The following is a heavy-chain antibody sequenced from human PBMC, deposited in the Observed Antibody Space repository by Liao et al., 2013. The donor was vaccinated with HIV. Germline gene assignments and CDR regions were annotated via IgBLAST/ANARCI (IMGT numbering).Heavy chain of an antibody. Sequence: QVQLQESGPGLVKPSETLSLTCTVSGGSISSYYWNWIRXPAGKGLEWIGRLSTXGSTMYNPSLKTRVTMSIDTSKNQLSLNLNSVTAADTAVYYCARGVPPDTWGQGTLVIVSS. CDR2: LSTXGST. D-gene: IGHD5/OR15-5a*01. CDR3: ARGVPPDT. CDR1: GGSISSYY. J-gene: IGHJ5*02. V-gene: IGHV4-4*07.